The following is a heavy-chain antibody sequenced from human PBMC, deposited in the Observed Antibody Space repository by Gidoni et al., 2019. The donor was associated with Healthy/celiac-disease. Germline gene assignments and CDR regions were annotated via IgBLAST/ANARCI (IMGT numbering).Heavy chain of an antibody. V-gene: IGHV3-23*01. Sequence: EVQLLESGGGLVQPGGSLRLSCAASGFTFSSYAMSWVRQAPGKGLEWVSAISGSGGSTYYADSVKGRFTISRDNSKNTLYLQMNSLRAEDTAVYYCAKDPSPSWPRGLNWFDPWGQGTLVTVSS. CDR1: GFTFSSYA. D-gene: IGHD4-17*01. CDR2: ISGSGGST. J-gene: IGHJ5*02. CDR3: AKDPSPSWPRGLNWFDP.